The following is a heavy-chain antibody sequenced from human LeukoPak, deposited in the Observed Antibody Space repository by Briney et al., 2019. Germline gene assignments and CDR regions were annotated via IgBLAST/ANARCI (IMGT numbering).Heavy chain of an antibody. CDR3: AKGSSSGWSGDYFDY. CDR1: GFTFSSYA. J-gene: IGHJ4*02. Sequence: TGGSLRLSCAASGFTFSSYAMSWVRQAPGKGLEWVSAISGSGGSTYYADSVKGRFTISRDNSKNTLYLQMTSLRVEDTAEYYCAKGSSSGWSGDYFDYWGQGTLVTVSS. V-gene: IGHV3-23*01. D-gene: IGHD6-19*01. CDR2: ISGSGGST.